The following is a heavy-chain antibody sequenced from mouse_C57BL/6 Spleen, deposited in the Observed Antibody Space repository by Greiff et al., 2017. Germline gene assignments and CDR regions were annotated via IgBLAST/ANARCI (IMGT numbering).Heavy chain of an antibody. CDR1: GYTFTSYW. CDR2: IHPSGSDT. CDR3: ARGGVTTGFAY. V-gene: IGHV1-74*01. J-gene: IGHJ3*01. Sequence: QVQLQQPGAELVKPGASVKVSCKASGYTFTSYWMHWVKQRPGQGLEWIGRIHPSGSDTNYNQKFKGKATLTVDKSSSTAYMQLSSLTSEDSAVYYCARGGVTTGFAYWGQGTLVTVSA. D-gene: IGHD2-2*01.